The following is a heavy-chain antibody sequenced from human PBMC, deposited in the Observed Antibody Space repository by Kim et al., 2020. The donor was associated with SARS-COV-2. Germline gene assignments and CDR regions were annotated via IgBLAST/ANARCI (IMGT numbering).Heavy chain of an antibody. Sequence: SVEGRFTISRDNSKNTLYLQMNSLRAEDTAVYYCAKPLWFGELLQPAFDPWGQGTLVTVSS. CDR3: AKPLWFGELLQPAFDP. J-gene: IGHJ5*02. D-gene: IGHD3-10*01. V-gene: IGHV3-23*01.